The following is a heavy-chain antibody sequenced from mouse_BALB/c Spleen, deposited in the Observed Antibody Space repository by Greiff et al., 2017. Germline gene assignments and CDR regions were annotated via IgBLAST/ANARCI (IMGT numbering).Heavy chain of an antibody. J-gene: IGHJ2*01. V-gene: IGHV1-14*01. CDR1: GYTFTSYV. D-gene: IGHD1-2*01. Sequence: VQLQQSGPELVKPGASVKMSCKASGYTFTSYVMRWVKQKPGQGLEWIGYINPYNDGTKYNEKFKGKATLTSDKSSSTAYLELSSRTTEDSAVYYCARNYGYDYFDYWGQGTTLTVSS. CDR2: INPYNDGT. CDR3: ARNYGYDYFDY.